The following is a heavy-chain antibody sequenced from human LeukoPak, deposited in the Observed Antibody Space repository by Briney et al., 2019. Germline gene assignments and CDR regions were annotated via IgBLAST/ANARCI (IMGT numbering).Heavy chain of an antibody. J-gene: IGHJ4*02. CDR2: MHHSGTT. D-gene: IGHD3-16*01. Sequence: SETLSLTCTVSGASISSYYWSWIRQPPGKGLEWIGYMHHSGTTKYNPSFKSRVTISVDTSKNQISLKLSSVTAADTAVYYCAKELWGTHEYWGQGTLVTVSS. CDR1: GASISSYY. V-gene: IGHV4-59*01. CDR3: AKELWGTHEY.